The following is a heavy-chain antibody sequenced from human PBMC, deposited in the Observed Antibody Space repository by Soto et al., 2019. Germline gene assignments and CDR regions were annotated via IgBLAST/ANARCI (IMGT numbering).Heavy chain of an antibody. Sequence: GGSLRLSCASSVFIFSSHWMHWVRQSPGKGLVWVSHIGPDGSNMRDADSVQGRFTISRDNARNTLYLQMNSLRDEDTAVYYCVRDNTWSYEYWGQGILVTVSS. D-gene: IGHD2-8*02. V-gene: IGHV3-74*01. CDR3: VRDNTWSYEY. J-gene: IGHJ4*02. CDR1: VFIFSSHW. CDR2: IGPDGSNM.